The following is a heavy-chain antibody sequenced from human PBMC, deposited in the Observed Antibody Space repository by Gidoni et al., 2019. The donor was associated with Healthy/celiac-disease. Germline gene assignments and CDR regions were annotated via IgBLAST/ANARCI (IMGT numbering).Heavy chain of an antibody. CDR1: GGSISSYY. Sequence: QVQLQESGPGLVKPSETLSLTCTVSGGSISSYYWSWIRQPPGKGLEWIGYIYYSGSTNYNPSLKSRVTISVDTSKNQFSLKLSSVTAADTAVYYCARQTDTAMADDAFDIWGQGTMVTVSS. J-gene: IGHJ3*02. D-gene: IGHD5-18*01. CDR2: IYYSGST. V-gene: IGHV4-59*08. CDR3: ARQTDTAMADDAFDI.